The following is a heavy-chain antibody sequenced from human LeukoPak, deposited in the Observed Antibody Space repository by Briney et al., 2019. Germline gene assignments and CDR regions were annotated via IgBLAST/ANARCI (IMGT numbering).Heavy chain of an antibody. CDR1: GFTFYSYA. CDR2: ISDGGGRT. CDR3: AKATAELSAYYYGLEV. Sequence: AGGSLRLSCTASGFTFYSYAMSWVRRSPGKGLEWVSGISDGGGRTNYADSVKGRFTISRDNAKNTLYLQMNSLRAEDTAVYYCAKATAELSAYYYGLEVLGQSTVVTVSS. J-gene: IGHJ6*02. V-gene: IGHV3-23*01. D-gene: IGHD1-26*01.